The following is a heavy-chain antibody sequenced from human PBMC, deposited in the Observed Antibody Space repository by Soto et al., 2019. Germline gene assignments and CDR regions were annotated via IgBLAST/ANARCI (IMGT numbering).Heavy chain of an antibody. J-gene: IGHJ3*01. CDR1: GYTFTSYG. Sequence: QVQLVQSGAEVKKPGASVKVSCKASGYTFTSYGISWVRQAPGQGPERMGRISTYNGNTNYVQKHQGRVTMTTDTSTNTAYMELRSLRYDDTAVYYCARDPGYSTTWHQAFDVWGQGTMVTVSS. CDR2: ISTYNGNT. D-gene: IGHD6-13*01. CDR3: ARDPGYSTTWHQAFDV. V-gene: IGHV1-18*01.